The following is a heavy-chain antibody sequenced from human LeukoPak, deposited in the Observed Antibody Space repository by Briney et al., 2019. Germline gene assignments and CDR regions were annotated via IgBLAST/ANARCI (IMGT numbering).Heavy chain of an antibody. V-gene: IGHV3-7*03. CDR1: RFTFSDYW. CDR2: IKHDGSEK. J-gene: IGHJ4*02. Sequence: GGSLRLSCAASRFTFSDYWTSWVRQAPGKGLEWVANIKHDGSEKYYVDSVKGRFTISRDNAKNSLYLQMNSLRAEDTAVYYCARDFITMIVVVIGGGFDYWGQGTLVTVSS. D-gene: IGHD3-22*01. CDR3: ARDFITMIVVVIGGGFDY.